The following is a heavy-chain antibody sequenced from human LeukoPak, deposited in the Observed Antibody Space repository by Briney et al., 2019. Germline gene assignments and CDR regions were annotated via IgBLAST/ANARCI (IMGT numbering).Heavy chain of an antibody. CDR2: IYSGGST. CDR1: GFTVSSNY. J-gene: IGHJ5*02. CDR3: ARVKVRGVITVGGWFDP. D-gene: IGHD3-10*01. V-gene: IGHV3-66*01. Sequence: GGSLRLSCAASGFTVSSNYMSRVRQAPGKGLEWVSVIYSGGSTYYADSVKGRFTISRDNSKNTLYLQMNSLRAEDTAVYYCARVKVRGVITVGGWFDPWGQGTLVTVSS.